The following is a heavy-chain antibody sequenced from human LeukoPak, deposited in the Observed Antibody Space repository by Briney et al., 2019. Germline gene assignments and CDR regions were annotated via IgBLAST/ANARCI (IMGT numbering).Heavy chain of an antibody. CDR1: GYTFTSYD. J-gene: IGHJ3*02. CDR2: MNPNSGNT. D-gene: IGHD1-26*01. CDR3: ARAGGYSGSYYWGPDAFDI. Sequence: VASVKVSCKASGYTFTSYDINWVRQATGQGLEWMGWMNPNSGNTGYAQKFQGRVTMTRNTSISTAYMEPNSLRSEDTAVYYCARAGGYSGSYYWGPDAFDIWGQGTMVTVSS. V-gene: IGHV1-8*01.